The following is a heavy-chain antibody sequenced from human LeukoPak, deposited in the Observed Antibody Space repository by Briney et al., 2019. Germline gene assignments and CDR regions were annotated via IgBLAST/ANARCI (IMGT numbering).Heavy chain of an antibody. CDR2: INSDGSST. CDR3: ARASGAGTDYYYYGMDV. J-gene: IGHJ6*02. V-gene: IGHV3-74*01. D-gene: IGHD6-19*01. CDR1: GFTFSSYW. Sequence: GGSLRLSCAASGFTFSSYWMHWVRQAPGKGLVWVSRINSDGSSTSYADSVKGRFTISRDNAKNTLYLQMNSLRAEDTAVYYCARASGAGTDYYYYGMDVWGQGTTVTVSS.